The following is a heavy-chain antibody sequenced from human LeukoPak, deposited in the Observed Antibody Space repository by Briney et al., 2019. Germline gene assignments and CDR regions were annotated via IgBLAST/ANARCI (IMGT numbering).Heavy chain of an antibody. CDR1: EFTFSSYA. D-gene: IGHD3/OR15-3a*01. CDR3: AKEWTYWFDP. Sequence: GGSLSFSCAASEFTFSSYAMSWVRKAPGKGLEWVSAISGSGGSTYYAASVKGRFTISRDNSKNTLYLQMNSLRAEYTAVYYCAKEWTYWFDPWGQGTLVTVSS. J-gene: IGHJ5*02. CDR2: ISGSGGST. V-gene: IGHV3-23*01.